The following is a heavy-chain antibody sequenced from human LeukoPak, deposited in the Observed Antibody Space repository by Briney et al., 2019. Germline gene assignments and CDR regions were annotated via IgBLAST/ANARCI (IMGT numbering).Heavy chain of an antibody. CDR2: IIPIFGTA. CDR1: GGTFSSYA. Sequence: SVKVSCKASGGTFSSYAISWVRQAPGQGLEWMGGIIPIFGTANYAQKFQGRVTITTDESTSTAYMELSSLRSEDTAVYYCARDAGMAARPVYYYYYYMDVWGKGTTVTVSS. D-gene: IGHD3-10*01. V-gene: IGHV1-69*05. CDR3: ARDAGMAARPVYYYYYYMDV. J-gene: IGHJ6*03.